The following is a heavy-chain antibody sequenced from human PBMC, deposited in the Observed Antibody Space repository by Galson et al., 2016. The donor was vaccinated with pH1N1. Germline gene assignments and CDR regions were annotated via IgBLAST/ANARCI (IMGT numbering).Heavy chain of an antibody. CDR2: IKEDGSEK. Sequence: SLRLSCAASGFTFSNYWMHWVRQAPGKGLEWVANIKEDGSEKYYVDSVKGRFTISRDNAKNPLYLQMNSLRAEDTAVYYCARRYFDYWGQGTLVTVSS. CDR1: GFTFSNYW. V-gene: IGHV3-7*01. CDR3: ARRYFDY. J-gene: IGHJ4*02.